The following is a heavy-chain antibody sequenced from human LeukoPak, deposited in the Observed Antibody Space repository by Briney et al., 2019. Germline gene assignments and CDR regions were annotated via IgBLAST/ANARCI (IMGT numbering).Heavy chain of an antibody. D-gene: IGHD4-17*01. CDR1: GFTFSSYW. CDR2: INTDGSST. J-gene: IGHJ4*02. CDR3: AKDHGDYEYYFDY. V-gene: IGHV3-74*01. Sequence: GGSLRLSCAASGFTFSSYWMHWVRQAPGKGLVWVSRINTDGSSTSYADSVKGRFTISRDNAKNSLYLQMNSLRAEDTALYYCAKDHGDYEYYFDYWGQGTLVTVSS.